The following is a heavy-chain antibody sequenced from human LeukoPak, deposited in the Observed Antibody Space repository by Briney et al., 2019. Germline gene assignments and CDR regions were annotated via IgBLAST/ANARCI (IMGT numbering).Heavy chain of an antibody. CDR1: GGSISSYY. CDR3: ARHGYSSGSLAWFDP. J-gene: IGHJ5*02. Sequence: SETLSLTCTVAGGSISSYYWSWVRQPPGKGLEWIGYIYYSGSTNYNPSLKSRVTISVDTSKNQFSLKLSSVTAADTAVYYCARHGYSSGSLAWFDPWGQGTQVTVSS. D-gene: IGHD6-19*01. V-gene: IGHV4-59*01. CDR2: IYYSGST.